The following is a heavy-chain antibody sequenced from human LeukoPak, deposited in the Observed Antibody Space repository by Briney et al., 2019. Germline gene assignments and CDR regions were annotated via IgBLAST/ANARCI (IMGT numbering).Heavy chain of an antibody. Sequence: SETLSLTCTVSGGSISSYYWSWIRQPPGKGLEWIGYIYYSGSTNYNPSLKSRVTISVDTSKNQFSLKLSSVTAADTAVYYCARVPYGSGPDVWGQGTTVTVPS. J-gene: IGHJ6*02. CDR2: IYYSGST. CDR1: GGSISSYY. D-gene: IGHD3-10*01. V-gene: IGHV4-59*01. CDR3: ARVPYGSGPDV.